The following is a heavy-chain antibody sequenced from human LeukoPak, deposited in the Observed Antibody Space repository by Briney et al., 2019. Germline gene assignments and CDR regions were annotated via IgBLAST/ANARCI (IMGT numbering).Heavy chain of an antibody. CDR1: GGSISSSSYY. Sequence: SETLSLTCTVSGGSISSSSYYWGWIRQPPGKGLEWIGSIYYSGSTYYNPSLKSRVTISVDTSKNEFSLKLSSVTAADTAVYYCARVERWLQLDYFEYWGQGTLVTVS. V-gene: IGHV4-39*07. CDR2: IYYSGST. J-gene: IGHJ4*02. D-gene: IGHD5-24*01. CDR3: ARVERWLQLDYFEY.